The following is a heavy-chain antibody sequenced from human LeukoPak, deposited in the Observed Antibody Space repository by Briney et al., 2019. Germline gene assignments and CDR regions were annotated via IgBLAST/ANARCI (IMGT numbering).Heavy chain of an antibody. Sequence: PGGSLRLSCATSGFTFSSYAMSWVRQAPGKGLEWVSRINVSGSTYYADSVKGRFTISRDSSKNTLYLQLNSLRAEDTAVYYLAKGSGRSTWQSHFHYWGERTLVTVSS. CDR2: INVSGST. CDR3: AKGSGRSTWQSHFHY. D-gene: IGHD3-10*01. V-gene: IGHV3-23*01. J-gene: IGHJ4*02. CDR1: GFTFSSYA.